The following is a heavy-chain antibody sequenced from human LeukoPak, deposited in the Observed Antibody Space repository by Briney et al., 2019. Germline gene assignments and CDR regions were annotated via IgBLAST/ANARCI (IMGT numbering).Heavy chain of an antibody. CDR3: ARGMATISGGNY. V-gene: IGHV3-48*03. Sequence: QPGGSLRLSCAASGFTFSSYEMNWVRQAPGKGLEWVSYISRSGSVVYYADPVKGRFIISRDNAKNSLYLQMNSLRAEDTAVYYCARGMATISGGNYWGQGTLVTVSS. CDR2: ISRSGSVV. J-gene: IGHJ4*02. CDR1: GFTFSSYE. D-gene: IGHD5-24*01.